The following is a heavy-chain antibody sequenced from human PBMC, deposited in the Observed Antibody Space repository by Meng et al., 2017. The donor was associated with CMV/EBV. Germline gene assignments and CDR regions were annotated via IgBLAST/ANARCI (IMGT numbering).Heavy chain of an antibody. D-gene: IGHD2-15*01. CDR1: GYTFTSYG. V-gene: IGHV1-18*01. J-gene: IGHJ4*02. CDR2: ISAYNGNT. Sequence: QFQLVQSGAEVNKPGASVKVSCKASGYTFTSYGISWVRQAPGQGLEWMGWISAYNGNTNYAQKHQGRVTMTTDTSTSTAYMELRSLRSDDTAVYYCARDPAWSVITPRRGFDYWGQGTLVTVSS. CDR3: ARDPAWSVITPRRGFDY.